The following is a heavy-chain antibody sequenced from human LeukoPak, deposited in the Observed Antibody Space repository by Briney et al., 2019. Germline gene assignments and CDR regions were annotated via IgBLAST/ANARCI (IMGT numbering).Heavy chain of an antibody. J-gene: IGHJ4*02. V-gene: IGHV4-4*09. CDR3: ARHYSGSYSPFDY. D-gene: IGHD1-26*01. Sequence: SETLSLICTVSGASISSYCWCWIRQPAGNGLHWMGFMYTSGSTNYNPSHKSRVTISVDTSKNQFTAKNQFSLKLTSVTAADTAVYYCARHYSGSYSPFDYWGQGTLVTVSS. CDR1: GASISSYC. CDR2: MYTSGST.